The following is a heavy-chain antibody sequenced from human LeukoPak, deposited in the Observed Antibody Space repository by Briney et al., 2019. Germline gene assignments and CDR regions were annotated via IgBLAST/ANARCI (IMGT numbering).Heavy chain of an antibody. CDR1: GGSISSSSYY. V-gene: IGHV4-39*02. CDR2: IYYSGST. Sequence: PSETLSLTCTVSGGSISSSSYYWGWIRQPPGKGLEWIGSIYYSGSTYYNPSLKSRVTISVDTSKNQFSLKLSSVTAADTAVYYCARDQTRSIAARPGYFQHWGQGTLVTVSS. CDR3: ARDQTRSIAARPGYFQH. D-gene: IGHD6-6*01. J-gene: IGHJ1*01.